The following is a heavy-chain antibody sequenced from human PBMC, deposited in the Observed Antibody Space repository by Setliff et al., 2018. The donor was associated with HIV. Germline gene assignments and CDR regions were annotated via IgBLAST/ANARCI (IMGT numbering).Heavy chain of an antibody. CDR2: IYTSGST. Sequence: SETLSLTCTVSGGSISSGSYYWNWIRQPAGKGLEWIGRIYTSGSTNYNPSLKSRVTISVDTSKNQFSLKLSSVTAADTAVYYCARASPDRVATFFDYWGQGTLVTVSS. V-gene: IGHV4-61*02. CDR3: ARASPDRVATFFDY. J-gene: IGHJ4*02. CDR1: GGSISSGSYY. D-gene: IGHD5-12*01.